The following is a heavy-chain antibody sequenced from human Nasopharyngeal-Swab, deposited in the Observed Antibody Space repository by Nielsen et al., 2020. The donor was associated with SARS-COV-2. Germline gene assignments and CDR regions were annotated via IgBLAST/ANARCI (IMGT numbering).Heavy chain of an antibody. V-gene: IGHV3-21*05. J-gene: IGHJ4*02. CDR3: ARDRWFGEFLSFDY. CDR2: ISSSSSYI. Sequence: WIRQPPGKGLEWVSYISSSSSYIYYADSVKGRFTISRDNAKNSLYLQMNSLRAEDTAVYYCARDRWFGEFLSFDYWGQGTLVTVSS. D-gene: IGHD3-10*01.